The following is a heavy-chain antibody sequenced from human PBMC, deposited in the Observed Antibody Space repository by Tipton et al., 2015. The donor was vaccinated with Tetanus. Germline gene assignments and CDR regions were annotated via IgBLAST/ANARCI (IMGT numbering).Heavy chain of an antibody. CDR1: GVSVRSYY. CDR3: ARGVPYSTTMGSDWFDP. Sequence: LSLTCTVSGVSVRSYYWSWIRQSPDKGLEWLGDVIYDGTSYYNPALNRNGKISLDTSMNQVSLTLTSVTAADTALYYCARGVPYSTTMGSDWFDPWGQGTLVTVSS. V-gene: IGHV4-34*01. D-gene: IGHD2-2*01. J-gene: IGHJ5*02. CDR2: VIYDGTS.